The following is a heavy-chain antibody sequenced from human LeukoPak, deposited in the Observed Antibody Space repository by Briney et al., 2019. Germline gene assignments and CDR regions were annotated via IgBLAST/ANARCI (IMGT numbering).Heavy chain of an antibody. V-gene: IGHV3-74*01. CDR2: IRSDGGDT. Sequence: GGSLRLSCAASGFSFSNYWMHWVRHAPGKGPIWVSRIRSDGGDTNYADSVKGRFTISRDNARNTVYLQMSSLRVEDTAVYYCARDLIAGSGSLDYWGRGILVTVSS. D-gene: IGHD3-10*01. CDR3: ARDLIAGSGSLDY. CDR1: GFSFSNYW. J-gene: IGHJ4*02.